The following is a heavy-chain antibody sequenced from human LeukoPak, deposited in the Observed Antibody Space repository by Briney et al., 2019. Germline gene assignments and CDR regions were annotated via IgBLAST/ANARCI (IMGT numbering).Heavy chain of an antibody. Sequence: SVEVSCKASGGTFSSYAISWVRQAPGQGLEWMGRIIPILGIANYAQKFQGRVTITADKSTSTAYMELSSLRSEDTAVYYCAREARDGSGTLDYGMDVWGQGTTVTVSS. CDR2: IIPILGIA. CDR3: AREARDGSGTLDYGMDV. J-gene: IGHJ6*02. D-gene: IGHD3-10*01. V-gene: IGHV1-69*04. CDR1: GGTFSSYA.